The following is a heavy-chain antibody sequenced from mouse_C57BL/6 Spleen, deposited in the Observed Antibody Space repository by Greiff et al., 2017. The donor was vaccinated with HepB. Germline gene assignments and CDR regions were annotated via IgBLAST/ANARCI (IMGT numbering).Heavy chain of an antibody. CDR3: ARVALTGRFDY. V-gene: IGHV1-69*01. Sequence: QVQLQQPGAELVMPGASVKLSCKASGYTFTSYWMHWVKQRPGQGLEWIGEIDPSDSYTNYNQKFKGKSTLTVDKSSSTAYMQLSSLTSEDSAVYYCARVALTGRFDYWGQGTTLTVSS. D-gene: IGHD4-1*01. J-gene: IGHJ2*01. CDR2: IDPSDSYT. CDR1: GYTFTSYW.